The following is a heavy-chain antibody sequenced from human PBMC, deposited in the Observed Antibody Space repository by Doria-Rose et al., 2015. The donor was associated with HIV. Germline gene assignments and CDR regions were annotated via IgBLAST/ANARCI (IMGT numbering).Heavy chain of an antibody. Sequence: SGPVLVKPTETLTLTCTVSGVSLSSPGMGVSWIRQPPGQALEWLANISSDDERSYKTSLKSRLTISRGTSKSQVVLAMTDMDPVDTATYYCARIKSSRWYHKYYFDFWGQGTLVIVSA. CDR2: ISSDDER. J-gene: IGHJ4*02. V-gene: IGHV2-26*01. CDR3: ARIKSSRWYHKYYFDF. D-gene: IGHD6-13*01. CDR1: GVSLSSPGMG.